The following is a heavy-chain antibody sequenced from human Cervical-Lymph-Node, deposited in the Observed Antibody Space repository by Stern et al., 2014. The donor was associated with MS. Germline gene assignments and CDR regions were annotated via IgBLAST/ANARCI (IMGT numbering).Heavy chain of an antibody. CDR1: GFTFSGYA. Sequence: QMQLVQSGGDVVQPGRSLRLSCEASGFTFSGYAVNWVRQSPDKGLELVALLSRDGRSTFYADSVRGRFTTSRGYSDNTVFLQMNSLRAEDTAVYYCARIPGYSSTSDYWGQGTLVTVSS. J-gene: IGHJ4*02. V-gene: IGHV3-30*04. CDR2: LSRDGRST. CDR3: ARIPGYSSTSDY. D-gene: IGHD6-13*01.